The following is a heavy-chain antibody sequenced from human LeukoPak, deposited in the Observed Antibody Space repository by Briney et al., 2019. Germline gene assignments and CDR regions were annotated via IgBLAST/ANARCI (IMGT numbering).Heavy chain of an antibody. CDR3: AACSGGSCSEWFDP. J-gene: IGHJ5*02. Sequence: SVKVSCKASGYTFTSFGISWVRQAPGHGLEWMGWISAYNGNTNYAQKLQGRVTMTTDTSTSTAYMELRSLRSDDTAVYYCAACSGGSCSEWFDPWGQGTLVTVSS. V-gene: IGHV1-18*01. CDR1: GYTFTSFG. D-gene: IGHD2-15*01. CDR2: ISAYNGNT.